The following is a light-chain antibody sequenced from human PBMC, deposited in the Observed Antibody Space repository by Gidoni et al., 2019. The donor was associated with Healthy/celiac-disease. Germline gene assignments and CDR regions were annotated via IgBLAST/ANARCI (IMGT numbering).Light chain of an antibody. CDR2: GAS. CDR1: QSVSSSY. CDR3: QQYGSSPPIT. J-gene: IGKJ5*01. Sequence: ELVLTHSQGTLSLSPGERATLSCRARQSVSSSYLAWYQQKPVQAPRLLIYGASSRATGIPDRFSGSGSGTDVTLTISRLEPEDFAVYYCQQYGSSPPITFGQGTRLEIK. V-gene: IGKV3-20*01.